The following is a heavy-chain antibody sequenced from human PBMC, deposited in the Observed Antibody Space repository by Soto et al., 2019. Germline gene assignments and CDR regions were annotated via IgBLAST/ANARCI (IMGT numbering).Heavy chain of an antibody. V-gene: IGHV4-39*01. Sequence: SETLSLTCTVSGGSISSSSYYWGWIRQPPGKGLEWIGSIYYSGSTYYNPSLKSRVTISVDTSKNQFSLKLSSVTAADTAVYYCAGETVHTNNWFDPWGQGTLVTVSS. CDR2: IYYSGST. CDR1: GGSISSSSYY. D-gene: IGHD4-17*01. J-gene: IGHJ5*02. CDR3: AGETVHTNNWFDP.